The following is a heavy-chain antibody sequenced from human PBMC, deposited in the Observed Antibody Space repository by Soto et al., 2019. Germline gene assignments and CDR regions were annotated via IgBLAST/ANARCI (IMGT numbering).Heavy chain of an antibody. CDR3: ARLRVTMVRGPFDY. D-gene: IGHD3-10*01. Sequence: GGSLRLSCEASGFTFSSYRMSWVRQAPGKGLEWVANIKQDGSETYYVDSVKGRFTISRDNAKNSLYLQMNSLRAEDTAVYYCARLRVTMVRGPFDYWGQGTLVTVSS. CDR1: GFTFSSYR. J-gene: IGHJ4*02. V-gene: IGHV3-7*01. CDR2: IKQDGSET.